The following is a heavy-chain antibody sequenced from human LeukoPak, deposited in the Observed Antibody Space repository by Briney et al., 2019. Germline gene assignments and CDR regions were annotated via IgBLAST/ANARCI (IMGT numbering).Heavy chain of an antibody. V-gene: IGHV3-7*01. CDR3: ASSPAYSGSWYAIDN. J-gene: IGHJ4*02. Sequence: GGSLGLGCVASEFICGDYWMSWVRQAPGKGLEWVANIKQGGREEKYVGSVKGRFAISRENAKSSLYLQINSLSAGDTAVYYCASSPAYSGSWYAIDNWGQGTLVTVSS. CDR2: IKQGGREE. CDR1: EFICGDYW. D-gene: IGHD6-13*01.